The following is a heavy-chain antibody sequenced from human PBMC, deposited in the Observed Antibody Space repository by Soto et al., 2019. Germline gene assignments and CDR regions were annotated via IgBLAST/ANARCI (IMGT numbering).Heavy chain of an antibody. J-gene: IGHJ3*02. CDR2: IYYSGST. CDR3: ARELWANDAFDI. CDR1: GGSISSTSYY. D-gene: IGHD5-18*01. V-gene: IGHV4-39*07. Sequence: SETLSLTCTVSGGSISSTSYYWGWIRQPPGKGLEWIGGIYYSGSTYYNPSLKSRVTISVDTSKNQFSLKLSSVTAADTAVYYCARELWANDAFDIWGQGTMVTVSS.